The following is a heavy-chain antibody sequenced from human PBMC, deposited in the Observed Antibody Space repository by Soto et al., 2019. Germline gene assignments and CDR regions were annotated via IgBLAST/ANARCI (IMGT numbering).Heavy chain of an antibody. Sequence: SETLSLTCTVSGGSMSNYYWNWIRQPPGKGLEWIGYIYYSGSTNYNPSLKSRVTISVDTSKNQFSLRLSSVTAADTAVYYCARHIQYYYDRSGYYLPRGFDYWGQGDLVTVSS. J-gene: IGHJ4*02. CDR3: ARHIQYYYDRSGYYLPRGFDY. CDR2: IYYSGST. CDR1: GGSMSNYY. V-gene: IGHV4-59*01. D-gene: IGHD3-22*01.